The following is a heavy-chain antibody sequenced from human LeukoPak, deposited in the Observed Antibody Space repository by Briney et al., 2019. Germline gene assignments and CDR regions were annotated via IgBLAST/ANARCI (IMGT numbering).Heavy chain of an antibody. V-gene: IGHV4-59*01. D-gene: IGHD3-9*01. CDR2: IYYRGST. Sequence: PSETLSLTCTVTGGSISSYYWSWIRQPPGKGLEWIGYIYYRGSTNYNPSLKSRVTISVDTSKNQFSLKLSSVTAADTAVYYCARGVVLTGYPLDFWGRGTLVTVSS. J-gene: IGHJ4*02. CDR1: GGSISSYY. CDR3: ARGVVLTGYPLDF.